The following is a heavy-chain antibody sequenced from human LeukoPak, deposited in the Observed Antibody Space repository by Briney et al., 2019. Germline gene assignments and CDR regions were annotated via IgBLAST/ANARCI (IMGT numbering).Heavy chain of an antibody. J-gene: IGHJ6*03. CDR3: AKVLGGIAVALTYNDYYYYYMDV. Sequence: PGGSLRLSCAASGFTFSSYGMHWVRQAPGKGLEWVAFIRYDGSNKYYADSVKGRFTISRDNSKNTLYLQMNSLRAEDTAVYYCAKVLGGIAVALTYNDYYYYYMDVWGKGTTVTISS. D-gene: IGHD6-19*01. V-gene: IGHV3-30*02. CDR1: GFTFSSYG. CDR2: IRYDGSNK.